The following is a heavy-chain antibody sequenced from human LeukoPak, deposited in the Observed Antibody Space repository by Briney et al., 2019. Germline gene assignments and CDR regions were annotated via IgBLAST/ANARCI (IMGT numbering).Heavy chain of an antibody. D-gene: IGHD3-10*01. Sequence: GGSLRLPCAASGFTLSSNYMSWVRQAPGKGLEGVSVIYSGGSTYYSDSVTGRFTISRDNSKNPLYLQMNSLRAEGTAVYYCARRVVRGEHWGQGTLVTVSS. J-gene: IGHJ4*02. CDR2: IYSGGST. CDR3: ARRVVRGEH. V-gene: IGHV3-53*01. CDR1: GFTLSSNY.